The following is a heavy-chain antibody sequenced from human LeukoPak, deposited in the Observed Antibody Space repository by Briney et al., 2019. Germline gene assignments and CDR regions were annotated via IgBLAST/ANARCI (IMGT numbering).Heavy chain of an antibody. V-gene: IGHV3-21*01. J-gene: IGHJ4*02. CDR2: ISSSSSYI. CDR1: GFTFSSYS. D-gene: IGHD3-3*01. CDR3: ARGAQSYYDFWSGYYDMVDY. Sequence: GGSLRLSCAASGFTFSSYSMNWVRQAPGKGLEWVSSISSSSSYIYYADSVKGRFTISRDNAKNSLYLQMNSLRAEDTAVYYCARGAQSYYDFWSGYYDMVDYWGQGILVTVSS.